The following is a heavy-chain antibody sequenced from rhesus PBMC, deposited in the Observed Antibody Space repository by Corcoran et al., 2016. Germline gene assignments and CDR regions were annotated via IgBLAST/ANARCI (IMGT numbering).Heavy chain of an antibody. Sequence: EVQLVETGGGLVQPGGSLKLSCAASGFTFNLYGMNWVRQAPGKGLQWVSAINSGGSTTYNADAVKGRFTSSRDNSKNTLSLQMNSLRAEDTAVYFCAKAYSSGPPFDYWGQGVLVTVSS. J-gene: IGHJ4*01. CDR2: INSGGSTT. CDR3: AKAYSSGPPFDY. D-gene: IGHD6-31*01. V-gene: IGHV3S5*01. CDR1: GFTFNLYG.